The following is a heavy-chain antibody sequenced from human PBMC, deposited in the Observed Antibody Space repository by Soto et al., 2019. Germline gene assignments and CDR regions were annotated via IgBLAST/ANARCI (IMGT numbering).Heavy chain of an antibody. Sequence: QVQLVESGGGVVQPGRSLRLSCAASRFSFSTYAMHWVRQAPGKGLEWVAAITYDATYKYYADSVKGRFTISRDNSKNTLYLQMNSLRAEDTAVYYCARRWYSDSSGYFYDYWGQGTLVTVSS. D-gene: IGHD3-22*01. V-gene: IGHV3-30-3*01. CDR1: RFSFSTYA. CDR3: ARRWYSDSSGYFYDY. J-gene: IGHJ4*02. CDR2: ITYDATYK.